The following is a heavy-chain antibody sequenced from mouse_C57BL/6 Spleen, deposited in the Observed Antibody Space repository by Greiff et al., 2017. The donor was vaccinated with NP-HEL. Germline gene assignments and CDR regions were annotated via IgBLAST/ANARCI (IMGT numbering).Heavy chain of an antibody. V-gene: IGHV5-17*01. CDR1: GFTFSDYG. D-gene: IGHD1-1*01. CDR3: ARNYYGSSYWYFDV. Sequence: EVQLVESGGGLVKPGGSLKLSCAASGFTFSDYGMHWVRQAPEKGLEWVAYISSGSSTIYYADIVKGRFTISRDNAKNTLFLQMTSLRSEDTAMYYCARNYYGSSYWYFDVWGTGTTVTVSS. J-gene: IGHJ1*03. CDR2: ISSGSSTI.